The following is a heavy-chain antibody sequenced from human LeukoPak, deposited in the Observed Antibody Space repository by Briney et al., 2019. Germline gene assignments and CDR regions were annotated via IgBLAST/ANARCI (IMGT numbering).Heavy chain of an antibody. V-gene: IGHV3-53*01. J-gene: IGHJ4*02. CDR1: GFTVSSNS. CDR2: IYSDNT. Sequence: HPGGSLRLSCTVSGFTVSSNSMSWVRQAPGKGLEWVSFIYSDNTHYSDSVKGRFTISRDNSKNTLYLQMNSLRADDTAVYYCAKSHHVTAIDYWGQGTLVTVSS. D-gene: IGHD2-21*02. CDR3: AKSHHVTAIDY.